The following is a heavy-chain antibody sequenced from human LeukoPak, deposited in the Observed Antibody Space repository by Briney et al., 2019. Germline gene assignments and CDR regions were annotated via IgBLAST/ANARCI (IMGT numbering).Heavy chain of an antibody. J-gene: IGHJ6*04. CDR1: GGSFSGYY. Sequence: KSSETLSLTCAVYGGSFSGYYWSWIRQPPGKGLEWIGEINHSGSTNYNPSLKSRVTISVDTSKNQFSLKLSSVTAADTAVYYCAGGVAAVSDVWGKGTTVTVPS. CDR2: INHSGST. CDR3: AGGVAAVSDV. V-gene: IGHV4-34*01. D-gene: IGHD6-13*01.